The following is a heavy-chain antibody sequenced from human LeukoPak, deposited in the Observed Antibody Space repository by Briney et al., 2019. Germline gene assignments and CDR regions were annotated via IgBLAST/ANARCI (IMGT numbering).Heavy chain of an antibody. V-gene: IGHV4-39*01. CDR1: GGSIRGSNYF. CDR2: IYYSGST. J-gene: IGHJ3*02. D-gene: IGHD1-14*01. CDR3: ARQAISGEPI. Sequence: SETLSLTCTVSGGSIRGSNYFWGWIRQPPGKGLEWFGTIYYSGSTYYSPSLKSRVTISVYTSKNQFSLNLSSVTAADTAVYYCARQAISGEPIWGQRTMVTVSS.